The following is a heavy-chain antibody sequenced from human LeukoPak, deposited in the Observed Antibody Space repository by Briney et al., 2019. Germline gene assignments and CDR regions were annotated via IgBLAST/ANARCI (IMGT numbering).Heavy chain of an antibody. V-gene: IGHV6-1*01. CDR2: TYYRSKWYN. J-gene: IGHJ6*03. Sequence: SQKLSLNCAIYGDSVSSNSAAWNWIRQSPSRSLEWLGRTYYRSKWYNDYAVSVKSRITINPDTSKNQFSLQLNSVTPEDTAVYYCARGIAARPVMTYYYYYMDVWGKGTTVTVSS. CDR3: ARGIAARPVMTYYYYYMDV. CDR1: GDSVSSNSAA. D-gene: IGHD6-6*01.